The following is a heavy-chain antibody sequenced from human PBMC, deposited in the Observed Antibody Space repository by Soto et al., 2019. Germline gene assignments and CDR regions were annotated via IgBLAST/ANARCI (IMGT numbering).Heavy chain of an antibody. V-gene: IGHV4-59*01. CDR3: ARRYSSGWSNYYYYYMDV. D-gene: IGHD6-19*01. CDR1: GGSISSYY. J-gene: IGHJ6*03. CDR2: IYYSGST. Sequence: PSETLSLTCTVSGGSISSYYWSWIRQPPGKGLEWIGYIYYSGSTNYNPSLKSRVTISVDTSKNQFSLKLSSVTAADTAVYYCARRYSSGWSNYYYYYMDVWGKGTTVTVSS.